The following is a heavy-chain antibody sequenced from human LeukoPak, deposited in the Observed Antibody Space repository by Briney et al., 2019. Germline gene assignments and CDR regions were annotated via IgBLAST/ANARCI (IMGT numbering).Heavy chain of an antibody. CDR2: INHSGST. V-gene: IGHV4-34*01. CDR1: GGSFSGYY. Sequence: SETLSLTCAVHGGSFSGYYWSWIRQPPGKGLEWIGEINHSGSTNYNPSLKSRVTISVDTSKNQFSLKLSSVTAADTAVYYCARGKPYYYGMDVWGQGTTVTVSS. CDR3: ARGKPYYYGMDV. J-gene: IGHJ6*02.